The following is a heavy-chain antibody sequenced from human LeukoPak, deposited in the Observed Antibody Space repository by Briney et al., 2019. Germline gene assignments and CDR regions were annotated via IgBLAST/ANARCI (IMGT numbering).Heavy chain of an antibody. Sequence: PSETLSLTCTASGGSISSGGYYWSWIRQHPGKGLEWIGYIYYSGSTYYNPSLKSRVTISVDTSKNQFSLKLSSVTAADTAVYYCARDNKGAMVRGVSNWFDPWGQGTLVTVSS. D-gene: IGHD3-10*01. CDR1: GGSISSGGYY. V-gene: IGHV4-31*03. CDR2: IYYSGST. CDR3: ARDNKGAMVRGVSNWFDP. J-gene: IGHJ5*02.